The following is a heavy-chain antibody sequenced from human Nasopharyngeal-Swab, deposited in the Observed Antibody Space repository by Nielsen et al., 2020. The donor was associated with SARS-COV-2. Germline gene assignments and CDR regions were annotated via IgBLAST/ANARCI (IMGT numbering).Heavy chain of an antibody. CDR3: TRDLYNWNHDAFDI. D-gene: IGHD1-20*01. V-gene: IGHV3-49*02. CDR2: IRSKAYGGTT. Sequence: WIRQPPGQGLEWVGFIRSKAYGGTTEYAASVKGRFTISRDDSKSIAYLQMSSLKTEDTAVYYCTRDLYNWNHDAFDIWGQGTMVTVSS. J-gene: IGHJ3*02.